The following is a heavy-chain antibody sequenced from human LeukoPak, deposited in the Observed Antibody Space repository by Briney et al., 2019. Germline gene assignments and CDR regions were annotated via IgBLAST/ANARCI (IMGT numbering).Heavy chain of an antibody. Sequence: SETLSLTCTVSGGSISSYYWSWIRQPPGKGLEWIGYIYYSGSTNYNPSLKSRVTISVDTSKNQFSLKLSSVTAADTAVYYCARFRGWPYSSSGNFDYWGQGTLVTVSS. J-gene: IGHJ4*02. V-gene: IGHV4-59*08. CDR2: IYYSGST. CDR1: GGSISSYY. CDR3: ARFRGWPYSSSGNFDY. D-gene: IGHD6-19*01.